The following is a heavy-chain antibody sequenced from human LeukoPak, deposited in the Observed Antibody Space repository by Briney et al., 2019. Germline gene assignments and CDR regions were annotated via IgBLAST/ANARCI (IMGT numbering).Heavy chain of an antibody. J-gene: IGHJ4*02. CDR1: GGSISSYY. D-gene: IGHD2/OR15-2a*01. CDR3: ARGSMAGDS. V-gene: IGHV4-59*01. CDR2: IYYSGST. Sequence: PSETLFLTCTVSGGSISSYYWSWIRQPPGKGLEWIGYIYYSGSTNYNPSLKSRVTMSVDTSKNQFSLNLTSVTAADTAVYYCARGSMAGDSWGQGTLVTVSS.